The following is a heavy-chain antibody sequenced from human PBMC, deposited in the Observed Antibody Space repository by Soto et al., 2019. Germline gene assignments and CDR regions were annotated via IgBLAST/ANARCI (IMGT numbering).Heavy chain of an antibody. Sequence: SETLSLTCAVSGGSFSGYYWSWIRQPPGKGLEWIGEIYHNGNTNSNPSLKSRVTISADTSKNQISLKLTSVTAADTAVYYCARGGFSSGYGWFDPWGQGTLVTVSS. CDR2: IYHNGNT. CDR3: ARGGFSSGYGWFDP. D-gene: IGHD6-19*01. V-gene: IGHV4-34*01. CDR1: GGSFSGYY. J-gene: IGHJ5*02.